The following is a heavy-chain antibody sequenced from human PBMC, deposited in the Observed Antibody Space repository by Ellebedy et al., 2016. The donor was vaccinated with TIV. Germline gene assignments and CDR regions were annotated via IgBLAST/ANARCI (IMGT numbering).Heavy chain of an antibody. CDR3: ARGLTVSGGYYLRY. D-gene: IGHD3-10*01. CDR1: GGSLSDYY. Sequence: SETLSLTXAVLGGSLSDYYWTWIRQPPGKGLEWIGEINHSGSTNYNPSLKSRVTMSVDTSKNQFSLKVDSVTAADTAMYYCARGLTVSGGYYLRYWGQGTLVTVSS. CDR2: INHSGST. V-gene: IGHV4-34*01. J-gene: IGHJ4*02.